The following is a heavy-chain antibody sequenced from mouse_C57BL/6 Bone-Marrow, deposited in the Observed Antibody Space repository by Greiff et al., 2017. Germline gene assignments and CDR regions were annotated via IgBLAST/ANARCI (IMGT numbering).Heavy chain of an antibody. Sequence: EVQRVESGGGLVQPKGSLKLSCAASGFTFNTYAMHWVRQAPGKGLEWVARIRSKSSNYATYYADSVKDRFTISGDDSQSMLYLQMNNLRTEDTAMCYCVPSFITDAMDYWGQGTSVTVSS. D-gene: IGHD1-1*01. CDR2: IRSKSSNYAT. V-gene: IGHV10-3*01. CDR3: VPSFITDAMDY. CDR1: GFTFNTYA. J-gene: IGHJ4*01.